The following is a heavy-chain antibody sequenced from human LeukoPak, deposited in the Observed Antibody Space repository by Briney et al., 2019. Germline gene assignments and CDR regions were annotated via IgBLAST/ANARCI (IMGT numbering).Heavy chain of an antibody. J-gene: IGHJ4*02. Sequence: SETLSLTCTVSGGSISSGDYYWGWIRQPPGKGLEWIGSIYHSGSTYYNPSLKSRVTISVDTSKNQFSLKLSSVTAADTAVYYCARDGGLLYYDFWSGYTFDYWGQGTLVTVSS. CDR3: ARDGGLLYYDFWSGYTFDY. CDR1: GGSISSGDYY. D-gene: IGHD3-3*01. CDR2: IYHSGST. V-gene: IGHV4-39*07.